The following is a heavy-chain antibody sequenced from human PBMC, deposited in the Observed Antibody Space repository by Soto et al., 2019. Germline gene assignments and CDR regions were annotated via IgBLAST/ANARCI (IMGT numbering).Heavy chain of an antibody. CDR2: TYYRSKWYN. V-gene: IGHV6-1*01. J-gene: IGHJ6*02. CDR3: AGSGWYESADYYYYYGMDV. Sequence: SQTLSLTCAISGDSVYSNSAAWNWIRQSPSRGLEWLGRTYYRSKWYNDYAVSVKSRITINPDTSKSQFSLQLNSVTPEDTAVYYCAGSGWYESADYYYYYGMDVWGQGTTVTVSS. D-gene: IGHD6-19*01. CDR1: GDSVYSNSAA.